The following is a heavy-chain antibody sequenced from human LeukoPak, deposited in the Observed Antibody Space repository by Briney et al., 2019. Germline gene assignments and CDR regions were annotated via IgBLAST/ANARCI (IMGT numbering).Heavy chain of an antibody. V-gene: IGHV3-7*01. J-gene: IGHJ4*02. D-gene: IGHD6-19*01. CDR3: ARNRVRAVAGTLGY. Sequence: GGSLRLSCAASGFTFSSYWMSWVRQAPGKGLEWVANIKQDGSEKYYVDSVKGRFTISRDNAKNSLYLQMNSLRAEDTAVYYCARNRVRAVAGTLGYWGQGTLVTVSS. CDR2: IKQDGSEK. CDR1: GFTFSSYW.